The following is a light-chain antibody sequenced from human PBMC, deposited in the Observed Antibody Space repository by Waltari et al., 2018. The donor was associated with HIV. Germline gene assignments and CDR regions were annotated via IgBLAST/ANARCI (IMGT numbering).Light chain of an antibody. Sequence: DIVMTQSPDSLTVSLGERVTINCKSSHSLLYASNNKNFLAWYQQKPGQHPELTINLASTRESGVPDRFDGSGSETGFTLTISSLQAEDVAIYYFHQYYSIRRTFGQGTKLEI. CDR3: HQYYSIRRT. J-gene: IGKJ1*01. CDR2: LAS. V-gene: IGKV4-1*01. CDR1: HSLLYASNNKNF.